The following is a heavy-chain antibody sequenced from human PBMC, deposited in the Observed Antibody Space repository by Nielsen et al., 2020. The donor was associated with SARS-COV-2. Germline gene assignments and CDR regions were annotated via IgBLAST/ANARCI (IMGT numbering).Heavy chain of an antibody. J-gene: IGHJ4*02. D-gene: IGHD1-26*01. Sequence: SETLSLTCTVSGGSISSYYWSWIRQPPGKGLEWIGYIYYSGSTNYNPSLKSRVTISVDTSKNQFSLKLSSVTAADTAVYYCARTSGSDRYYFDYWGQGTLVTVSS. CDR3: ARTSGSDRYYFDY. V-gene: IGHV4-59*01. CDR2: IYYSGST. CDR1: GGSISSYY.